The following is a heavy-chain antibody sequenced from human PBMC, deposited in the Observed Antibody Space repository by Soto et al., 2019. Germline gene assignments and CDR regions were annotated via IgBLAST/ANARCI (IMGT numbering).Heavy chain of an antibody. D-gene: IGHD6-19*01. CDR3: ARGHRAWYRSGWSNWFDS. CDR1: GGSFSGYY. CDR2: INHSGST. J-gene: IGHJ5*01. V-gene: IGHV4-34*01. Sequence: SETLSLTCAVYGGSFSGYYWSWIRQPPGKGLEWIGEINHSGSTNYNPSLKSRVTISVDTSKNQFSLKLSSVTAADTAVYYCARGHRAWYRSGWSNWFDSWGQGTPVTV.